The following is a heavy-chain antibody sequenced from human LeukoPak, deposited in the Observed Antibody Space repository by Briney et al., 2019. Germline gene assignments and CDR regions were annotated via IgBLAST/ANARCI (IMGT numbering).Heavy chain of an antibody. D-gene: IGHD1-26*01. Sequence: GASVKVSCKASGYTFTIYYMHWVRHAPGQGLEWMGIINPSGGSTSYAQKFQGRVTMTRDTSTSTVYMELSSLRSEDTAVYYCASPLGWDREGGDYWGQGTLVTVSS. CDR1: GYTFTIYY. J-gene: IGHJ4*02. CDR2: INPSGGST. CDR3: ASPLGWDREGGDY. V-gene: IGHV1-46*01.